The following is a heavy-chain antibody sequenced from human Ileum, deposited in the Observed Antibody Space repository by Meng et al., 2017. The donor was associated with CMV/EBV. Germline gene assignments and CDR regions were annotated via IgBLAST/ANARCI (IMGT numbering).Heavy chain of an antibody. CDR2: INPNSGGT. V-gene: IGHV1-2*02. CDR1: GYTFTGYY. J-gene: IGHJ1*01. Sequence: ASVKVSCKASGYTFTGYYMHWVRQAPGQGLEWMGWINPNSGGTNYAQKFQGRVTMTRDTSISTAYMELSRLRSDDTAKYYCARDIYNSGWLLAFWGQGTLVTVSS. D-gene: IGHD6-19*01. CDR3: ARDIYNSGWLLAF.